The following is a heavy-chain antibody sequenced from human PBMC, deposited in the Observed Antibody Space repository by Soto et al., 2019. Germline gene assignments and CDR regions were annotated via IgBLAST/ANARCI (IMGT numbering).Heavy chain of an antibody. J-gene: IGHJ6*02. D-gene: IGHD6-13*01. V-gene: IGHV3-21*01. CDR2: ISISSSYI. Sequence: GGSLRLSCAASGFIFSTYGLNWVRQAPGNGLERVSSISISSSYIYYADSVKGRFTISRDNAKNSLDLQMNSLRAEDAAVYYCATQPGIAAAGTYWDYYGMEVWGQGATVTVS. CDR1: GFIFSTYG. CDR3: ATQPGIAAAGTYWDYYGMEV.